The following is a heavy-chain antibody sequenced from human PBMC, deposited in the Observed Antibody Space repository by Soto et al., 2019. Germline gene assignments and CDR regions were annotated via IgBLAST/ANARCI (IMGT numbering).Heavy chain of an antibody. CDR3: ARLGARWLRFVY. CDR1: GGSISSSSYY. J-gene: IGHJ4*02. CDR2: IYYSGST. V-gene: IGHV4-39*01. Sequence: PSETLSLTCTVSGGSISSSSYYWGWIRQPPGKGLEWIGSIYYSGSTYYNPSLKSRVTISVDTSKNQFSLKLSSVTAADTAVYYCARLGARWLRFVYWGQGTLVTVSS. D-gene: IGHD5-12*01.